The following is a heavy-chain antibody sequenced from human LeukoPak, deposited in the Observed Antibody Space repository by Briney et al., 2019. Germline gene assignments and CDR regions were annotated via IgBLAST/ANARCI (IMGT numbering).Heavy chain of an antibody. V-gene: IGHV4-39*07. D-gene: IGHD6-19*01. CDR3: ARVAGSSGWYPPDY. J-gene: IGHJ4*02. CDR1: GGPISSGSYY. Sequence: SETLSLICTVSGGPISSGSYYWGWIRQPPGKGLEWIGSIYYSGSTYYNPSLKSRVTISVDTSKNQFSLKLSSVTAADTAVYYCARVAGSSGWYPPDYWGQGTLVTVSS. CDR2: IYYSGST.